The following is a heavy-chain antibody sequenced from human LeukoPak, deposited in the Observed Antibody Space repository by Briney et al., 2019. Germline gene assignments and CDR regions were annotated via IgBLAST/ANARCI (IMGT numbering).Heavy chain of an antibody. D-gene: IGHD5-18*01. V-gene: IGHV1-8*01. CDR2: MNPKSGNT. CDR1: GYTFTNHD. J-gene: IGHJ4*02. Sequence: ASVKVSFTASGYTFTNHDINWVRQASGQGLEWMGWMNPKSGNTGYLQKFQGRVTITRDTSMSTAFMELSSLTSEDTAVYYCARGVNSQGTAMVLFDSWGQGSLVTVSA. CDR3: ARGVNSQGTAMVLFDS.